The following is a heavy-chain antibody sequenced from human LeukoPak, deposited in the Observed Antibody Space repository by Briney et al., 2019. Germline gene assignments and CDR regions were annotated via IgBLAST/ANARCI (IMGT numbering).Heavy chain of an antibody. Sequence: GASGTVSCKASGYTFTSYYMHWVRQARGQGLEWMGIINPSGGSTSYAQKFQGRVTMTRDTSTSTAYMELRSLRSDDTAVYYCARDLGNYHRYFDYWGQGTLVTVSS. CDR3: ARDLGNYHRYFDY. V-gene: IGHV1-46*01. J-gene: IGHJ4*02. D-gene: IGHD4-11*01. CDR2: INPSGGST. CDR1: GYTFTSYY.